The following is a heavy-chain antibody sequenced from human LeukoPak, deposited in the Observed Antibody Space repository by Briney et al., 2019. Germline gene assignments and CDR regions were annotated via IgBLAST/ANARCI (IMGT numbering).Heavy chain of an antibody. CDR3: ARDQVAGSWSSDVFDI. CDR2: INPNSGGT. D-gene: IGHD6-13*01. Sequence: GASVKVSCKASGYTFTGYYMHWVRQAPGQRPEWMGWINPNSGGTNYAQKFQGRVTMTRDMSITTAYMEVSRLRFDDTAVYYCARDQVAGSWSSDVFDIWGQGTMVTVSS. CDR1: GYTFTGYY. J-gene: IGHJ3*02. V-gene: IGHV1-2*02.